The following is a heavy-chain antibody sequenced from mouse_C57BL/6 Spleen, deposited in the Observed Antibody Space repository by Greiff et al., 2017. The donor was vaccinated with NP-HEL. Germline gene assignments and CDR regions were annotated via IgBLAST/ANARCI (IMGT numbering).Heavy chain of an antibody. CDR3: ARAGDYGLDY. J-gene: IGHJ2*01. D-gene: IGHD1-1*02. CDR2: IYPGDGDT. Sequence: VQRVESGPELVKPGASVKISCKASGYAFSSSWMNWVKQRPGKGLEWIGRIYPGDGDTNYNGKFKGKATLTADKSSSTAYMQLSSLTSEDSAVYFCARAGDYGLDYWGQGTTLTVSS. CDR1: GYAFSSSW. V-gene: IGHV1-82*01.